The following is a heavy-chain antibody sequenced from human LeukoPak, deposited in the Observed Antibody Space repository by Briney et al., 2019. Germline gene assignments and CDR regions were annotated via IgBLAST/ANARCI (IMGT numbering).Heavy chain of an antibody. CDR1: GFTFSSSG. J-gene: IGHJ4*02. D-gene: IGHD3-22*01. CDR2: IWYDGSNR. CDR3: ARAKGVSTGYRPTDY. Sequence: GNSLRLSCAASGFTFSSSGMHWVRQAPGKGLEWVAVIWYDGSNRYYADPVKGRFTVSRDNSKNTLYLQMNSLRAEDTAVHYCARAKGVSTGYRPTDYWGQGTLVTVSS. V-gene: IGHV3-33*01.